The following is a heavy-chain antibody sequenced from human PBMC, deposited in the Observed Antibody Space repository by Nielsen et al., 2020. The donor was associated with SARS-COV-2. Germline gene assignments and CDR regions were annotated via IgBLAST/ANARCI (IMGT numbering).Heavy chain of an antibody. V-gene: IGHV3-21*06. J-gene: IGHJ6*04. Sequence: GGSLRLSCVTSGFTFTSYTMTWVRQAPGKGLEWVSSINGLGFIINYVDSVMGRFTISRDNSRNSVYLQINSLTAEDTAVYYCARKDCSNTSCPLDVWGKGTTVTVSS. CDR3: ARKDCSNTSCPLDV. D-gene: IGHD2-2*01. CDR1: GFTFTSYT. CDR2: INGLGFII.